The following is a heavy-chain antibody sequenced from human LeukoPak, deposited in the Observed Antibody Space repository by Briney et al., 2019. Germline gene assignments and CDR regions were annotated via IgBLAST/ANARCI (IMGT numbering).Heavy chain of an antibody. V-gene: IGHV4-61*02. CDR1: GGSISSGSYY. Sequence: SETLSLTCTVSGGSISSGSYYWCWIRQPAGKGLEWIGRIYTSGSTNYNPSLKSRVTISVDTSKNQFSLKLSSVTAADTAVYYCARQQLVPYNWFDPWGQGTLVTVSS. CDR2: IYTSGST. D-gene: IGHD6-13*01. CDR3: ARQQLVPYNWFDP. J-gene: IGHJ5*02.